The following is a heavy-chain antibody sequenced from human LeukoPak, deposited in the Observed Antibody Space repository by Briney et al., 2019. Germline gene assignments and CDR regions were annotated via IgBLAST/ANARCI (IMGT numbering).Heavy chain of an antibody. D-gene: IGHD3-10*01. J-gene: IGHJ4*02. CDR3: GGSGTYYDRDDY. CDR2: IYSGGST. Sequence: GGSLRLSCAASGFAVSSYYMTWVRQAPGNGLEYVSLIYSGGSTYYADSVKGRFTISRDISKNTLYLQMNSLRPEDTAVYYCGGSGTYYDRDDYWGQGTLVTVSS. CDR1: GFAVSSYY. V-gene: IGHV3-53*01.